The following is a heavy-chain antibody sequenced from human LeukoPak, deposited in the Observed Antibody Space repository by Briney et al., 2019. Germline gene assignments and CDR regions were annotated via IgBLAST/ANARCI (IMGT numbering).Heavy chain of an antibody. J-gene: IGHJ6*02. D-gene: IGHD3-22*01. CDR3: ARDGTYYYDSSGYPYYYYYGVDV. V-gene: IGHV4-59*01. Sequence: SETLSLTCTVSGGSISSYYWSWIRQPPGKGLEWIGYIYYSGSTNYNPSLKSRVTISVDTSKNQFSLKLSSVTAADTAVYYCARDGTYYYDSSGYPYYYYYGVDVWGQGTTVTVSS. CDR2: IYYSGST. CDR1: GGSISSYY.